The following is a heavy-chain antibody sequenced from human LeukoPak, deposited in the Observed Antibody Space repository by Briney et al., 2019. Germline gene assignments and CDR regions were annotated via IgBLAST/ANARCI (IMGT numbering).Heavy chain of an antibody. D-gene: IGHD7-27*01. CDR1: GYTFTRNY. V-gene: IGHV1-2*02. Sequence: ASVKVSFKASGYTFTRNYMHWVRQAPGQGLEWMGWINPTSGDTNYVQKFQGRVIMTRDTSISTAYMELSRVRSDDTAVYYCARGDGDGPARRAFDIWGQGTMVTVAS. J-gene: IGHJ3*02. CDR2: INPTSGDT. CDR3: ARGDGDGPARRAFDI.